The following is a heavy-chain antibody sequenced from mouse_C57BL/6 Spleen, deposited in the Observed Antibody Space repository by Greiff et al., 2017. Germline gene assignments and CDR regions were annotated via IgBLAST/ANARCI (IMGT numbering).Heavy chain of an antibody. J-gene: IGHJ4*01. CDR1: GYTFTDYE. CDR2: IDPETGGT. CDR3: TRYYYGSSYRAMDY. V-gene: IGHV1-15*01. D-gene: IGHD1-1*01. Sequence: QVQLQQSGAELVRPGASVTLSCKASGYTFTDYEMHWVKQTPVHGLEWIGAIDPETGGTAYNQKFKGKAILTADTSSSTAYMELRSLTSEDSAVYYCTRYYYGSSYRAMDYWGQGTSVTVSS.